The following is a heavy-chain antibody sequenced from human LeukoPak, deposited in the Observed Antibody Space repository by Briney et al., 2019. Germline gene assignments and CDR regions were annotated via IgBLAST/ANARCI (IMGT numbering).Heavy chain of an antibody. V-gene: IGHV5-10-1*01. CDR3: ARLGDDCSSTSCPDY. CDR1: GYSFTCFW. D-gene: IGHD2-2*01. CDR2: IDPSDSYT. Sequence: GESLKLSCKGSGYSFTCFWISWERQMPGKGLDWIGRIDPSDSYTNYSPSFQGHVTISADKSISTAYLQWSSLKASDTAMYYCARLGDDCSSTSCPDYWGQGTLVTVSS. J-gene: IGHJ4*02.